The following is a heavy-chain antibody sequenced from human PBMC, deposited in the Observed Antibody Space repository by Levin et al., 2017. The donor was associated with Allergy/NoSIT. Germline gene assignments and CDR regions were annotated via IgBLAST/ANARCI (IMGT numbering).Heavy chain of an antibody. J-gene: IGHJ6*02. D-gene: IGHD6-19*01. CDR3: ARDSSGWSPPGYGMDV. CDR2: IWYDGSNK. CDR1: GFTFSSYG. Sequence: GGSLRLSCAASGFTFSSYGMHWVRQAPGKGLEWVAVIWYDGSNKYYADSVKGRFTISRDNSKNTLYLQMNSLRAEDTAVYYCARDSSGWSPPGYGMDVWGQGTTVTVSS. V-gene: IGHV3-33*01.